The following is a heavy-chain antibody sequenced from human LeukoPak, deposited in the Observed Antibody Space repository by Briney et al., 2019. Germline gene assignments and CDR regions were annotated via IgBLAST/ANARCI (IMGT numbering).Heavy chain of an antibody. Sequence: GGPLRLSCAASGFIFSDYAMAWVRQAPGEGLEWVSGISASGSRTYYADSVKGRFTISRDKSKNTLYLQMNSLRAEDTAVYYCAREKVVRGVISGMDVWGQGTTVTVSS. D-gene: IGHD3-10*01. J-gene: IGHJ6*02. V-gene: IGHV3-23*01. CDR2: ISASGSRT. CDR3: AREKVVRGVISGMDV. CDR1: GFIFSDYA.